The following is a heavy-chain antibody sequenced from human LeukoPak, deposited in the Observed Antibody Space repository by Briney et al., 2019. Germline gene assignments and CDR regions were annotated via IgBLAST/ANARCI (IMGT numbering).Heavy chain of an antibody. CDR1: GGSISSYY. J-gene: IGHJ4*02. CDR3: ARGAAGYSYG. Sequence: PSETLSLPCTVSGGSISSYYWSWIRQPPGKGLEWIGHIYYSGSTNYNPSLKSRVTISIDTSKNQFSLRLSSVSAADPAVYYCARGAAGYSYGWGQGTLVTVSS. D-gene: IGHD5-18*01. CDR2: IYYSGST. V-gene: IGHV4-59*01.